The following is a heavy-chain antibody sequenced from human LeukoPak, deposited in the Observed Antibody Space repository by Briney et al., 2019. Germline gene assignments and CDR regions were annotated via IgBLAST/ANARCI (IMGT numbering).Heavy chain of an antibody. D-gene: IGHD6-19*01. V-gene: IGHV3-48*01. Sequence: GGSLRLSCAASGFTFSSYSMNWVRQAPGKGLEWVSYISSSSSTIYYADSVKGRFTISRDDAKNSLYLQMNSLRAEDTAVYYCARGGRKAVAGTPNWFDPWGQGALVTVSS. J-gene: IGHJ5*02. CDR1: GFTFSSYS. CDR2: ISSSSSTI. CDR3: ARGGRKAVAGTPNWFDP.